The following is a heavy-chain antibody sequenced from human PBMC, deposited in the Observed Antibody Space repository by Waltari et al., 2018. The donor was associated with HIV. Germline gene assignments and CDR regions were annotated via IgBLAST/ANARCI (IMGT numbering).Heavy chain of an antibody. J-gene: IGHJ3*02. CDR1: GGSISSSSYY. V-gene: IGHV4-39*07. Sequence: QLQLQESGPGLVKPSETLSLTCTVSGGSISSSSYYWGWIRQPPGKGLEWIGSIYYSGSTYYNPSLKSRVTISVDTSKNQFSLKLSSVTAADTAVYYCARVERYCSGGSCYPYAFDIWGQGTMVTVSS. CDR2: IYYSGST. D-gene: IGHD2-15*01. CDR3: ARVERYCSGGSCYPYAFDI.